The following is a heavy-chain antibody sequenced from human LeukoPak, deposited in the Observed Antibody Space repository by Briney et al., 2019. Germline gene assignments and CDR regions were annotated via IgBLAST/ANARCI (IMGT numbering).Heavy chain of an antibody. CDR3: ARESGSVTSEVDFDY. D-gene: IGHD4-17*01. J-gene: IGHJ4*02. Sequence: GGSLRLSCAASGFTFSSYWMSWVRQAPGKGLEWVATIRQDGSQKYYVDSVKGRFTISRDNAKNSPYLQMNSLRAEDTAVYYCARESGSVTSEVDFDYWGQGTLVTVSS. CDR1: GFTFSSYW. V-gene: IGHV3-7*01. CDR2: IRQDGSQK.